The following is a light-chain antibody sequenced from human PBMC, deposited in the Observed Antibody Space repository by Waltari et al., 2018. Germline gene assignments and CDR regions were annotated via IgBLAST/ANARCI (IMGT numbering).Light chain of an antibody. Sequence: QSALTQPRSVSGSPGQSVTISCTGTTSDVGGYDYVSWSQHHPGKAPKLLINDVSDRPSGVPDRFFGSKSGTTASLTISGLQAEDEADYYCCSFAGPYTWVFGGGTKLTVL. CDR1: TSDVGGYDY. CDR3: CSFAGPYTWV. V-gene: IGLV2-11*01. J-gene: IGLJ3*02. CDR2: DVS.